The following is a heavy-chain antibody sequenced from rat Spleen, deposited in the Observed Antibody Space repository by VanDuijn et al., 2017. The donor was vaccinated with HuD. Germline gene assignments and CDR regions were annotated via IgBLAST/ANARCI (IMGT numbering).Heavy chain of an antibody. CDR2: ISYDGSHT. Sequence: EVQLVESGGGLVQPGRSLKLSCAASGFTFSNYDMAWVRQAPKKGLEWVATISYDGSHTYYRDSVKGRFTISRDNAKSTLYLQMDSLRSEDTASYYCASHTLWGQGVMVTVSS. D-gene: IGHD1-4*01. CDR3: ASHTL. CDR1: GFTFSNYD. J-gene: IGHJ2*01. V-gene: IGHV5-7*01.